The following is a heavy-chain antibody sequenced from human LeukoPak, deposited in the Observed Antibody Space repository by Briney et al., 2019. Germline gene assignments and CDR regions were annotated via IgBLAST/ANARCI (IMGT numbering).Heavy chain of an antibody. CDR1: GFAFSSYV. D-gene: IGHD4-17*01. CDR2: IWSDGSNE. V-gene: IGHV3-33*01. CDR3: ARESRMEFYGDCDY. J-gene: IGHJ4*02. Sequence: GGSLRLSCAASGFAFSSYVMHWVRQAPGKGLEWVAVIWSDGSNEYYADSVKGRFTISRDNSKNTLYLQMYSLRAEDTAVYYCARESRMEFYGDCDYWGQGTLVTVSS.